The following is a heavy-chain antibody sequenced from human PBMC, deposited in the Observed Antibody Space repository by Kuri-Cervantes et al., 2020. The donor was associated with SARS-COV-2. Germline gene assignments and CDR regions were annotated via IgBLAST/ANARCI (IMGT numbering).Heavy chain of an antibody. CDR1: GFTFRTYG. Sequence: GGSLRLSCAVSGFTFRTYGMNWVRQAPGKGLEWVSSISSSSSYIYYADSVKGRFTISKESGENSLYLHMNSLRGDDTAVYYCARVAGEGPIYYYYMDVWGKGTTVTVSS. CDR2: ISSSSSYI. V-gene: IGHV3-21*01. D-gene: IGHD2-21*01. CDR3: ARVAGEGPIYYYYMDV. J-gene: IGHJ6*03.